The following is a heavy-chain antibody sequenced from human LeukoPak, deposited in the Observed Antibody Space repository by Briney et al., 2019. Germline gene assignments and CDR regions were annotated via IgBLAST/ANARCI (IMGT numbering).Heavy chain of an antibody. V-gene: IGHV4-59*01. D-gene: IGHD5-24*01. CDR3: ARVLRLGVRLQLPARGYYYYYYMDV. Sequence: PSETLSLTCTVSGGSITTYDWSWSWVRQPPGKGLEWIGYMSYSGSTSSNPSLESRVTITVDTSENQFSLKLSSVTAADTAVYYCARVLRLGVRLQLPARGYYYYYYMDVWGKGTTVTVSS. CDR2: MSYSGST. CDR1: GGSITTYD. J-gene: IGHJ6*03.